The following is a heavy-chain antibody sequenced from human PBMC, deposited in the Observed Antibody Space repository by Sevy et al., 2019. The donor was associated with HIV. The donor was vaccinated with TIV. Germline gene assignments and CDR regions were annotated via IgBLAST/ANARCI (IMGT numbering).Heavy chain of an antibody. D-gene: IGHD4-17*01. J-gene: IGHJ4*02. CDR1: GFTFTTSA. V-gene: IGHV3-23*01. Sequence: GESLKISCAGPGFTFTTSAMSWVRQAPGKGLEWVSGISGSGGSTNYADSVKGRFTISRDNSKNTLYLQMNSLRAEDTAVYYCAKWGTSTVITHFDYWGQGTLVTVSS. CDR2: ISGSGGST. CDR3: AKWGTSTVITHFDY.